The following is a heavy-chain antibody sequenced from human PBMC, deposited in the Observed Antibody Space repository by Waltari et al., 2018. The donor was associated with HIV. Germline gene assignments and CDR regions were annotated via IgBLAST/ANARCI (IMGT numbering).Heavy chain of an antibody. Sequence: QVQLQESGPGLVKPSETLSLTCTVSGGSLSNYSWSWIRQSPGKGLEWIGFIYYSGSTKYNPSLKSRVSISVDTSKNQFSLKLSSVTAADTAMFYCARHYYDTSLYYYPFDHWGQGTLVTVSS. V-gene: IGHV4-59*08. J-gene: IGHJ4*02. CDR2: IYYSGST. D-gene: IGHD3-22*01. CDR3: ARHYYDTSLYYYPFDH. CDR1: GGSLSNYS.